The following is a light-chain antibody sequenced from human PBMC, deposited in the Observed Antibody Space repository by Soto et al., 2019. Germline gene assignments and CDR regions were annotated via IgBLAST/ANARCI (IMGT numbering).Light chain of an antibody. CDR1: QSVLHSPNNKNY. J-gene: IGKJ4*01. Sequence: DIVMTQSPDSLAVSLGERATINCKSSQSVLHSPNNKNYLAWYQRKPGQPPKLLIYWASTRESGVPDRFSGSESGTDFTLTISSLQAEDVAVYYCQQYHSIPLTFGGGTKVEIK. CDR3: QQYHSIPLT. V-gene: IGKV4-1*01. CDR2: WAS.